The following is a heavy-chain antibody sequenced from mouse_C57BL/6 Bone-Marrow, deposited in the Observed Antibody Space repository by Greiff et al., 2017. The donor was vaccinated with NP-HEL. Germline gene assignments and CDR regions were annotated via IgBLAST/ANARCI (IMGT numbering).Heavy chain of an antibody. Sequence: EVQLQQSGPELVKPGASVKISCKASGYTFTDYYMNWVKQSHGKSLEWIGDINPNNGGTSYNQKFKGKATLTVDKSSSTAYMELRSLTSEDSAVYYCARRGGYYEDYAMDYWGQGTSVTVSS. CDR3: ARRGGYYEDYAMDY. D-gene: IGHD2-3*01. J-gene: IGHJ4*01. CDR2: INPNNGGT. CDR1: GYTFTDYY. V-gene: IGHV1-26*01.